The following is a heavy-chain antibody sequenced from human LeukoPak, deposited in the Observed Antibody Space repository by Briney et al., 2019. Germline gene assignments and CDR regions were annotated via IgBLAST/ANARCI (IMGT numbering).Heavy chain of an antibody. CDR3: ATTYSSSWNFDY. Sequence: ASVKVSCTASGGTFSSYAISWVRQAPGQGLEWMGRIIPILGIANYAQKFQGRVTITADKSTSTAYMELSSLRSEDTAVYYCATTYSSSWNFDYWGQGTLVTVSS. CDR2: IIPILGIA. CDR1: GGTFSSYA. V-gene: IGHV1-69*04. J-gene: IGHJ4*02. D-gene: IGHD6-13*01.